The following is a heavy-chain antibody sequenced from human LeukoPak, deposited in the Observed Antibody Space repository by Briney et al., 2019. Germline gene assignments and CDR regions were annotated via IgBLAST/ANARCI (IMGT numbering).Heavy chain of an antibody. J-gene: IGHJ3*01. CDR1: GGSISSSAYY. CDR2: IYYSGNT. V-gene: IGHV4-39*07. D-gene: IGHD5-18*01. Sequence: SETLSLTCSVSGGSISSSAYYWGWIRQPPRQGLEWIVSIYYSGNTYYNPSLKSRVTISVDTSKNQFSLKLSSVTAADTAVYYCAKGARGYSYGPVAWGQGTMVTVSS. CDR3: AKGARGYSYGPVA.